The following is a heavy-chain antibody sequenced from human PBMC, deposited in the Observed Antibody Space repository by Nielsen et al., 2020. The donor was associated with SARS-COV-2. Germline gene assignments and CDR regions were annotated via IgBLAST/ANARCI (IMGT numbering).Heavy chain of an antibody. Sequence: GESLKISCVASEFTFSNYGMNWVRQAPGKGLMRVSRINTDGSKSAYADSVKGRFTISRDNARDTLYLQMNSLSAEDTAVYYCVRVRDDGYYYDTGPYDYWGQGALVTVSS. CDR3: VRVRDDGYYYDTGPYDY. D-gene: IGHD3-22*01. CDR1: EFTFSNYG. V-gene: IGHV3-74*01. J-gene: IGHJ4*02. CDR2: INTDGSKS.